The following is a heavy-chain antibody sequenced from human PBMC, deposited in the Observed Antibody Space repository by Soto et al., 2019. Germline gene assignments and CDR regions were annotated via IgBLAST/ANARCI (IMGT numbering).Heavy chain of an antibody. Sequence: QSQTLSLTFAISGDSVSSNSAAWNWIRQSPSRGLEWLGRTYYRSKWYNDYAVSVKSRITINPDTSKNQFSLQLNSVTPEDTALYYWARETGAPPYYYMDVWGKGTTVTVSS. V-gene: IGHV6-1*01. CDR1: GDSVSSNSAA. CDR2: TYYRSKWYN. CDR3: ARETGAPPYYYMDV. J-gene: IGHJ6*03.